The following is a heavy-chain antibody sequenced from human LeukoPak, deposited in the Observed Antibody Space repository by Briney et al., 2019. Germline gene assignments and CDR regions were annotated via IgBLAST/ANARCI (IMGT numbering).Heavy chain of an antibody. Sequence: GGSLRLSCAASGFTFGSYAMSWVRQAPGKGLEWVSGISTSGGTTSYAESVKGRFTVSRDNPRNTLYMEMNSLRDEDTAVYYCAVMLRYYDGSGYWVQWGQGTLVTVSS. CDR1: GFTFGSYA. V-gene: IGHV3-23*01. CDR2: ISTSGGTT. CDR3: AVMLRYYDGSGYWVQ. D-gene: IGHD3-22*01. J-gene: IGHJ4*02.